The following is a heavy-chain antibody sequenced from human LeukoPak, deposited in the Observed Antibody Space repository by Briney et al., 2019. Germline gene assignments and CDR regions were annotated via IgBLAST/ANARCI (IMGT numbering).Heavy chain of an antibody. V-gene: IGHV3-53*01. Sequence: GGSLRLSCAASGFTVSSNYMCWVRQAPGKGLEWVSVIYSGGSTCYADSVKGRFTISRDNSKNTLYLQMNSLRAEDTAVYYCARDPYGGNSVPDYWGQGTLVTVSS. CDR2: IYSGGST. D-gene: IGHD4-23*01. J-gene: IGHJ4*02. CDR1: GFTVSSNY. CDR3: ARDPYGGNSVPDY.